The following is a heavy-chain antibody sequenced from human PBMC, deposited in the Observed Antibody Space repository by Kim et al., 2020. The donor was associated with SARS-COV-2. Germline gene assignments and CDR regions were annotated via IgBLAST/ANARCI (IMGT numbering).Heavy chain of an antibody. Sequence: ASVKVSYKASGFTFNDYAMYWVRQAPGQRLEWMGWINAGNGNTRYSQKFQGRVTITWDTSASTAYMDLTSLRFEDTAVYYCARERFGGSFDYWGQGTLVT. CDR2: INAGNGNT. CDR1: GFTFNDYA. V-gene: IGHV1-3*01. D-gene: IGHD3-10*01. J-gene: IGHJ4*02. CDR3: ARERFGGSFDY.